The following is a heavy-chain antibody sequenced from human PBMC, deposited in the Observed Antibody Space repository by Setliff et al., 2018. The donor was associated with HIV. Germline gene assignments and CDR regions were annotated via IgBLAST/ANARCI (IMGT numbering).Heavy chain of an antibody. Sequence: GGSLRLSCTASGFTFGDYAMSWVRQAPGKGLEWVGSIRSKAYGETAEYAASVKGRFTISRDDSKSIAYLQMNSLRAEDTAVYYCVRDLPPDYWGQGTLVTVSS. CDR1: GFTFGDYA. J-gene: IGHJ4*02. V-gene: IGHV3-49*04. CDR2: IRSKAYGETA. CDR3: VRDLPPDY.